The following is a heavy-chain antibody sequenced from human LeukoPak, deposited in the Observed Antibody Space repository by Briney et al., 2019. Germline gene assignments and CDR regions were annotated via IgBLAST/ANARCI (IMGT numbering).Heavy chain of an antibody. J-gene: IGHJ4*02. CDR1: GFTFSSYS. CDR2: ISGSGGSI. D-gene: IGHD1-26*01. CDR3: ARVTVGATADYLDY. Sequence: QPGGSLRLSCAASGFTFSSYSMNWVRQAPGKGLEWVSYISGSGGSIYYADSVKGRFTISRDNGRNSLYLQMNNLRAEDTALYYCARVTVGATADYLDYWGQGSLVIVSS. V-gene: IGHV3-48*01.